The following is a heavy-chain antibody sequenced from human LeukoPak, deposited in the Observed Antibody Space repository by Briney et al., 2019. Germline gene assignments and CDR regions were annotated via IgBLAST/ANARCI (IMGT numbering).Heavy chain of an antibody. CDR2: IDYSGST. D-gene: IGHD6-13*01. J-gene: IGHJ4*02. CDR1: GGSISRGDYY. V-gene: IGHV4-30-4*01. Sequence: SPTLSLSCTVAGGSISRGDYYWSWIPQPPGKGLELIGYIDYSGSTYSNPSLKRRVTISVDTSKNQFSLKLSSVTAAGTAVYYCARVAAAGEAEYWGEGNLVT. CDR3: ARVAAAGEAEY.